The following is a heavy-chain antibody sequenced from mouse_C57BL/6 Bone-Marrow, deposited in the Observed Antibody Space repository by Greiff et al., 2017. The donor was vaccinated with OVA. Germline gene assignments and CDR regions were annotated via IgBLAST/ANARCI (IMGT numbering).Heavy chain of an antibody. CDR1: GYTFTSYW. CDR2: IDPSDSYT. Sequence: VQLQQPGAELVRPGTSVKLSCKASGYTFTSYWMHWVKQRPGQGLEWIGVIDPSDSYTNYNQKFKGKATLTVDTSSSTAYMQLSSLTSEDSAVYYGVFSSGHVRDYFDYWGQGTTLTVSS. J-gene: IGHJ2*01. V-gene: IGHV1-59*01. CDR3: VFSSGHVRDYFDY. D-gene: IGHD3-2*02.